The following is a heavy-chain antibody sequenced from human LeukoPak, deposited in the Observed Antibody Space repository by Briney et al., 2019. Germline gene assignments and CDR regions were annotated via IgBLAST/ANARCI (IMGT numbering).Heavy chain of an antibody. CDR2: ISAYNGNT. V-gene: IGHV1-18*01. J-gene: IGHJ3*02. CDR1: GYTFTSYG. D-gene: IGHD3-22*01. CDR3: ARDRARGYDSSGYYEAFDI. Sequence: ASVKVSCKASGYTFTSYGISWVRQAPGQGLEWMGWISAYNGNTNYAQKLQGRVTMTTDTSTSTAYMELRSLRSEDTAVYYCARDRARGYDSSGYYEAFDIWGQGTMVTVSS.